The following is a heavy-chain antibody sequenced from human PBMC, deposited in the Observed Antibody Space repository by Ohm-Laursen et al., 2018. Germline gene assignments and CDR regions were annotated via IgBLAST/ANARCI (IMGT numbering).Heavy chain of an antibody. Sequence: SLRLSCTASGFMFSGYGIHWVRQAPGKRLEWVAVISYDGRNRDYADSVKGRFSISRDNSKNTLDLQMNSLRAEDTAVYYCAKGPFIAVAGSNYFFDYWGQGTLVTVSS. CDR3: AKGPFIAVAGSNYFFDY. CDR1: GFMFSGYG. J-gene: IGHJ4*02. CDR2: ISYDGRNR. D-gene: IGHD6-19*01. V-gene: IGHV3-30*18.